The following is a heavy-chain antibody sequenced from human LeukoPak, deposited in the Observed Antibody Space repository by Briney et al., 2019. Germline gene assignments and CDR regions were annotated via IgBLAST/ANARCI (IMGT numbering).Heavy chain of an antibody. J-gene: IGHJ2*01. V-gene: IGHV4-39*01. CDR3: ARNPQFYLVYFDL. D-gene: IGHD2/OR15-2a*01. CDR1: GGSIGTTGYF. Sequence: SSETLSLTCSVSGGSIGTTGYFWAWIRQPPGKGLEWIGTIYYSGSTYYNPSLKSRFTISVDTSKNQFSLRLSSVTAADTAVYYCARNPQFYLVYFDLWGRGTLVTVSS. CDR2: IYYSGST.